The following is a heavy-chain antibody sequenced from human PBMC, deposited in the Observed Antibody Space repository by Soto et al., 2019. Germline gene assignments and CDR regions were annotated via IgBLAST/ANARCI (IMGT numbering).Heavy chain of an antibody. D-gene: IGHD2-15*01. CDR1: GYTFTSYY. V-gene: IGHV1-46*01. CDR2: INPSGGST. J-gene: IGHJ3*02. CDR3: ARSDIVVVVAAAPGAFDI. Sequence: ASVKVSCKASGYTFTSYYMHWVRQAPGQGLEWMGIINPSGGSTSYAQKFQGRVTMTRDTSTSTVYMELSSLRSEDTAVYYCARSDIVVVVAAAPGAFDIWGQGTMVTVSS.